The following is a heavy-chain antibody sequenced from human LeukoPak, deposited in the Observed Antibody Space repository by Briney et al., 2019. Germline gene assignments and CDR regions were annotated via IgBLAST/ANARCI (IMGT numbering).Heavy chain of an antibody. V-gene: IGHV4-61*02. J-gene: IGHJ6*03. CDR3: ARAGVGQLYYYYYMDV. CDR1: GGSLRSSSYY. CDR2: IYTSGST. Sequence: SETLSLTCTVSGGSLRSSSYYWGWIRQPAGKGLEWIGRIYTSGSTNYNPSLKSRVTISVDTSKKQFSLKLSSVTAADTAVYYCARAGVGQLYYYYYMDVWGKGTTVTVSS. D-gene: IGHD1/OR15-1a*01.